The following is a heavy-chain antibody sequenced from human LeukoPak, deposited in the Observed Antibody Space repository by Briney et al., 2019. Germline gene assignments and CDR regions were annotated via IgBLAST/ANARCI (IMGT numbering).Heavy chain of an antibody. CDR3: ARDSYYDSSGYYSDAFDI. CDR1: GSSISTYY. J-gene: IGHJ3*02. CDR2: IYTSGST. D-gene: IGHD3-22*01. V-gene: IGHV4-4*07. Sequence: SETLSLTCTVSGSSISTYYWSWIRQPAGKGLEWIGRIYTSGSTNYNPSLKSRVTTSVDTSKNQFSLKLSSVTAADTAVYYCARDSYYDSSGYYSDAFDIWGQGTMVTVSS.